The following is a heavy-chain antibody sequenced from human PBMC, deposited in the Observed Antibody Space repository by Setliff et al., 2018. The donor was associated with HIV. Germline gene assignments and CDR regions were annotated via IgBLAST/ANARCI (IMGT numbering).Heavy chain of an antibody. Sequence: PSETLSLTCSVSGGSMTRNYWSWIRQPPGKGLEWIGYIYYSGTTNYNPSLKSRVTFSVDMSKTLVSLKLTSVTAADTAMYFCARVRGDNFWSGSYSLPASDAFDVWGQGTMVTVSS. CDR3: ARVRGDNFWSGSYSLPASDAFDV. D-gene: IGHD3-3*01. J-gene: IGHJ3*01. V-gene: IGHV4-59*01. CDR2: IYYSGTT. CDR1: GGSMTRNY.